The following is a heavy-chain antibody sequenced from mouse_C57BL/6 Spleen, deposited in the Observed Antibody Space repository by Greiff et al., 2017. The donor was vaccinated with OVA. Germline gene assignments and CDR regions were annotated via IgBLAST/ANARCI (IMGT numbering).Heavy chain of an antibody. CDR2: IDPNSGGT. CDR1: GYTFTSYW. Sequence: QVQLQQPGAELVKPGASVKLSCKASGYTFTSYWMHWVKQRPGRGLEWIGRIDPNSGGTKYNEKFKSKATLTVDKPSSTAYMQLSILTSEDSAVDYCARRGDDYDWFAYWGQGTLVTVSA. V-gene: IGHV1-72*01. J-gene: IGHJ3*01. D-gene: IGHD2-4*01. CDR3: ARRGDDYDWFAY.